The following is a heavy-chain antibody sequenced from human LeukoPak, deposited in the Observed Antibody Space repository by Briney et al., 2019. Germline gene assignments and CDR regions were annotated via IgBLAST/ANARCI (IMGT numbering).Heavy chain of an antibody. D-gene: IGHD3-22*01. CDR3: AREMQGHYYDSSGYYYGRTRGDAFDI. CDR2: IKQDGSEK. V-gene: IGHV3-7*01. CDR1: GFTFSSYW. Sequence: GGSLRLSCAASGFTFSSYWMSWVRQAPGKGLEWVANIKQDGSEKYYVDSVKGRFTISRDNAKNSLYLQMNSLRAEDTAVYYCAREMQGHYYDSSGYYYGRTRGDAFDIWGQGTMVTVSS. J-gene: IGHJ3*02.